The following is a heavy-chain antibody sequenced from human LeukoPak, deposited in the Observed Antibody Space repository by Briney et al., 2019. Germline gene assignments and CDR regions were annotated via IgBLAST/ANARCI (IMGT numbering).Heavy chain of an antibody. J-gene: IGHJ4*02. Sequence: SETLSLTCTVSGGSIDNYYWSWIRQPPGEGLEWIGHILYSGTTSYTPSLKSRVTISLDTSEKQFSLKLTSVTAADTAVYYCARDLKLGYWGQGILVTVSS. CDR1: GGSIDNYY. D-gene: IGHD6-13*01. CDR2: ILYSGTT. V-gene: IGHV4-59*01. CDR3: ARDLKLGY.